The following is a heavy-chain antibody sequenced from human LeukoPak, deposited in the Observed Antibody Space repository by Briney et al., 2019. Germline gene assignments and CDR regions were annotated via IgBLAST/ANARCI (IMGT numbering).Heavy chain of an antibody. V-gene: IGHV3-74*01. CDR2: INSDGSST. CDR3: ARGGYCSSTSCYVDAFDI. J-gene: IGHJ3*02. D-gene: IGHD2-2*01. Sequence: GGSLRLSCAASGFTFSSYWMHWVCQAPGKGLVRVSRINSDGSSTSYADSVKGRFTISRDNAKNTLYLQMNSLRAEDTAVYYCARGGYCSSTSCYVDAFDIWGQGTMVTVSS. CDR1: GFTFSSYW.